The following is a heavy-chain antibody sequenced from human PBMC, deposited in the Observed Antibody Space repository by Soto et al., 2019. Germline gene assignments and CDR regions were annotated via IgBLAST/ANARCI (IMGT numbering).Heavy chain of an antibody. CDR2: IIPIFGTA. J-gene: IGHJ5*02. D-gene: IGHD3-22*01. CDR1: GGTFSSYA. CDR3: ARDTYYYDSSGYSNDWFDP. V-gene: IGHV1-69*13. Sequence: SVKVSCKASGGTFSSYAISWVRQAPGQGLEWMGGIIPIFGTANYAQKFQGRVTITADESTSTAYMELSSLRSDDTAVYYCARDTYYYDSSGYSNDWFDPWGQGTLVTVSS.